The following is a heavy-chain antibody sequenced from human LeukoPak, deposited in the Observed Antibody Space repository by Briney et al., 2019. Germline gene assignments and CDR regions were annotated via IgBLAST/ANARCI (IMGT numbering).Heavy chain of an antibody. J-gene: IGHJ6*02. V-gene: IGHV1-69*13. Sequence: SVKVSCKASGGTFSSYAISWVRQAPGQGLEWMGGIIPIFGTANYAQKFQGRVTITADESTSTAYMELSSLRSEDTAVYYCAIYLEWSPYYYYGMDVWGQGTTVTVSS. D-gene: IGHD3-3*01. CDR2: IIPIFGTA. CDR1: GGTFSSYA. CDR3: AIYLEWSPYYYYGMDV.